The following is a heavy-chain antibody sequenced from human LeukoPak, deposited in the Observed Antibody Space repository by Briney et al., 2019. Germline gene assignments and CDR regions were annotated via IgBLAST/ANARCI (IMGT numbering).Heavy chain of an antibody. CDR2: ISPSGGST. V-gene: IGHV1-46*01. CDR3: ARGSLTGYSAVDY. D-gene: IGHD3-9*01. J-gene: IGHJ4*02. Sequence: GASVKVSCKAFGYTFTSNYMHWVRQAPGQGPEWMGVISPSGGSTTYAQKFQGRVTLTRDMSTSTAYMELRSLRSDDTAVYYCARGSLTGYSAVDYWGQGTLVTVSS. CDR1: GYTFTSNY.